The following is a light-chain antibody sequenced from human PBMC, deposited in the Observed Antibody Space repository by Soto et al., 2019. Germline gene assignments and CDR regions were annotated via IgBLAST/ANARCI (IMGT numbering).Light chain of an antibody. CDR1: SSDVGSYNR. V-gene: IGLV2-18*02. Sequence: QSALTQPPSVSGSPGQSVTISCTGTSSDVGSYNRVSWYQQPPGTAPKLMIYEVSYRPSGVPDRFSGSKSGNTASLTISGLQPEDEADYYCSSYTTSSTLVFGGGTKLTVL. CDR2: EVS. J-gene: IGLJ2*01. CDR3: SSYTTSSTLV.